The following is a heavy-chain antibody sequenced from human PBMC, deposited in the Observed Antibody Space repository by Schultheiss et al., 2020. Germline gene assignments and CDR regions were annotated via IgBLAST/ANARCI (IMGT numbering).Heavy chain of an antibody. V-gene: IGHV3-23*01. Sequence: GGSLRLSCAVSGFTFSSYAMHWVRQAPGKGLEWVSAISGSGGSTYYADSVKGRFTISRDNSKNTLYLQMNSLRVEDAAVYYCARPSGNGENDGFDIWGQGTMVTVSS. D-gene: IGHD4-23*01. CDR1: GFTFSSYA. J-gene: IGHJ3*02. CDR2: ISGSGGST. CDR3: ARPSGNGENDGFDI.